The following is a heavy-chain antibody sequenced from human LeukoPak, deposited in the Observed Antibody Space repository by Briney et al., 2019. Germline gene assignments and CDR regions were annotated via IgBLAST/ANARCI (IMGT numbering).Heavy chain of an antibody. J-gene: IGHJ3*02. CDR2: IKQDGSEI. CDR1: GFTFNNYW. Sequence: PGGSLRLSCAASGFTFNNYWMSWVRQAPGKGLEWVANIKQDGSEIFYVDSVKGRFTISRDNAKKSLYMQMNSLRAEDTAVYYCARVTDIWGQGTMVTVSS. CDR3: ARVTDI. V-gene: IGHV3-7*01.